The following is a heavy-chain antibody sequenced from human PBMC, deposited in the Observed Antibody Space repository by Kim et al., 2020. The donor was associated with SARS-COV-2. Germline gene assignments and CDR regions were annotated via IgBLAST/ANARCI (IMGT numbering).Heavy chain of an antibody. CDR3: ASAFREMDV. V-gene: IGHV4-30-2*03. Sequence: GSTSQKPSLKSRVAISVDTSKNQFSRKLSSVTAADTAVYYCASAFREMDVWGQGTTVTVSS. CDR2: GST. J-gene: IGHJ6*02.